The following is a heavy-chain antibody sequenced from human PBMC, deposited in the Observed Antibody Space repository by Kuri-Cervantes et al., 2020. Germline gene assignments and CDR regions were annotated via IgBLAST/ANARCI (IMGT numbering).Heavy chain of an antibody. CDR1: GYSLSELS. CDR3: AGDLQDYGAYESAGG. CDR2: GDPEDGET. Sequence: ASGKVSCKASGYSLSELSMHWVRQAPGKGLEWMGGGDPEDGETIYAQKLQGRVTMTEDTTTDTSCMELSSLRSEDTAGYYCAGDLQDYGAYESAGGWGQGTLVTVSS. V-gene: IGHV1-24*01. J-gene: IGHJ4*02. D-gene: IGHD4-17*01.